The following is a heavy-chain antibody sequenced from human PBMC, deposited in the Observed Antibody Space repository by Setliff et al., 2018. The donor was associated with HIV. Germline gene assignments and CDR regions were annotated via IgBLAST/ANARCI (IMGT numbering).Heavy chain of an antibody. CDR2: ISYSGTA. V-gene: IGHV4-59*08. Sequence: SETLSLTCAVSGGSITNYFWNWIRQSPGRGLEWIAYISYSGTAKYNPSLKSRVTLSVDTSKNQFFLKVTSVTAADTAVYYCARQGPFYGDYVTPGLDYWGQGTLVTVSS. CDR1: GGSITNYF. CDR3: ARQGPFYGDYVTPGLDY. J-gene: IGHJ4*02. D-gene: IGHD4-17*01.